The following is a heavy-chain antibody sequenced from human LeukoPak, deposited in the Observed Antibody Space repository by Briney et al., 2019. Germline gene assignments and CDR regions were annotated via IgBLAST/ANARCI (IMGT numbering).Heavy chain of an antibody. D-gene: IGHD1-26*01. Sequence: GASVTASCKASGYTFTTYSITWVRQAPGQGLEWMGWISGANGDTDYAEKFQGRITMTTDSSTSTAYMDLRSLTPGDTGLYYCARLWADTAYWGQGTLVTVSS. CDR2: ISGANGDT. J-gene: IGHJ4*02. CDR1: GYTFTTYS. V-gene: IGHV1-18*01. CDR3: ARLWADTAY.